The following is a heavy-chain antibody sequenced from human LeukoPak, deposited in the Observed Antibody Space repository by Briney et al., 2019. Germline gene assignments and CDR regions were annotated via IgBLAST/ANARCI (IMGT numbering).Heavy chain of an antibody. CDR1: GFTFSSYW. CDR2: IKQDGSEK. D-gene: IGHD3-3*01. CDR3: AREYYDFWSGYYNYYYGMDV. Sequence: GGSLRLSCAASGFTFSSYWMSWVRQAPGKGLEWVANIKQDGSEKYYVDSVKGRFTISRDNAKNSLYLQMNSLRAEDTAVYYCAREYYDFWSGYYNYYYGMDVWGQGTTVTVSS. J-gene: IGHJ6*02. V-gene: IGHV3-7*01.